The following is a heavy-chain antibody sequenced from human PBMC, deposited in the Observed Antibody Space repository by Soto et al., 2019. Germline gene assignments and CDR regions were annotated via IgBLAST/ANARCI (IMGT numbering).Heavy chain of an antibody. Sequence: ASVKVSCKASGYIFTNYAIHWVRQAPGQRLEWMGWINAGNGKTKYSQNFQGRVNMTRNTSTSTAYMELSSLRAEDTAVYYCARAKYSSGPEYFQHWGQGTLVTV. D-gene: IGHD6-25*01. CDR3: ARAKYSSGPEYFQH. CDR1: GYIFTNYA. CDR2: INAGNGKT. V-gene: IGHV1-3*01. J-gene: IGHJ1*01.